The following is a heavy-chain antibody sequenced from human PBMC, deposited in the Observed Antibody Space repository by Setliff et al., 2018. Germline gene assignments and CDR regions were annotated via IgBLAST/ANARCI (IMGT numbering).Heavy chain of an antibody. CDR1: GYTFTGYY. CDR3: ARDGGGDSDAFDI. J-gene: IGHJ3*02. V-gene: IGHV1-2*06. D-gene: IGHD3-16*01. Sequence: ASVKVSCKASGYTFTGYYMYWVRQAPGQGLEWMGRINPSSGATIYAQKFQGRVTMTSNTSISTAYMELGRLRSDDTAVYFCARDGGGDSDAFDIWGQGTMVTVSS. CDR2: INPSSGAT.